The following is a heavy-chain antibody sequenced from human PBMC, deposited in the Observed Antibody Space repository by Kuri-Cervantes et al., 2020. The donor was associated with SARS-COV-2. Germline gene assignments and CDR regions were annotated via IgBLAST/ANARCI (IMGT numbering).Heavy chain of an antibody. CDR1: GFTFSSYA. CDR2: ISAITSST. D-gene: IGHD3-22*01. V-gene: IGHV3-23*01. Sequence: GGSLRLSCAASGFTFSSYAMSWVRQAPGNGLEWVSGISAITSSTYYADSVKGRFTISRDNSKNTMYLQMNSLRAEDTAVYYCAIPRNDYYDSSGPFLSCGQGTLVTVSS. CDR3: AIPRNDYYDSSGPFLS. J-gene: IGHJ5*02.